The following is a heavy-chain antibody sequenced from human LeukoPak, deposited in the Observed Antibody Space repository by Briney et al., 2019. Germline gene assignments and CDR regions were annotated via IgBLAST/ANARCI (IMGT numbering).Heavy chain of an antibody. D-gene: IGHD4-17*01. CDR1: GFIFNDYY. Sequence: SGGSLRLSCTASGFIFNDYYMSWIRQTPGKGLEWLSYISRTGNTIYYRDSVKGRFTISRDNANNQLHLQMDNLRAEDTAVYFCARDLGSSTVTTAFDYWGQGTLVTVSS. J-gene: IGHJ4*02. CDR3: ARDLGSSTVTTAFDY. V-gene: IGHV3-11*01. CDR2: ISRTGNTI.